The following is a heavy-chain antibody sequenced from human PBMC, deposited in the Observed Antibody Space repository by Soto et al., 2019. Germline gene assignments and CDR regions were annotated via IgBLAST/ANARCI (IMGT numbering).Heavy chain of an antibody. J-gene: IGHJ4*02. D-gene: IGHD4-4*01. CDR2: ISYVGSNK. Sequence: GGSLRLSCAASGFTFSTYAMHWVRQAPGKGLEWVAVISYVGSNKYYADSVKGRFTISRDSSKNTLYLQMNSLRAEDTAVYYCARDLDYSILDYWGQGTLVTVSS. V-gene: IGHV3-30-3*01. CDR3: ARDLDYSILDY. CDR1: GFTFSTYA.